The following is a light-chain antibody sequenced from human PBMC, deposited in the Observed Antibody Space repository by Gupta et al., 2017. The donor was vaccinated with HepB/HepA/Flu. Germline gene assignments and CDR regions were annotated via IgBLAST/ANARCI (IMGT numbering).Light chain of an antibody. V-gene: IGKV1-5*03. CDR3: QQYDGIEYT. Sequence: DIQMTQSPSTLSASVGDRVTITCRASQSISAWLAWYQQKPGKAPKLLIYKASSLESGVPSRFSGSGSGTEFTLTISSLQPDDFATYWCQQYDGIEYTFGQGTKLDIK. CDR2: KAS. CDR1: QSISAW. J-gene: IGKJ2*01.